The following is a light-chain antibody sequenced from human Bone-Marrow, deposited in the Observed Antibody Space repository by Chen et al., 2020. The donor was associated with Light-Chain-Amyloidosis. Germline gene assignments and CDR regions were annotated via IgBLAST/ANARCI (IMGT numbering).Light chain of an antibody. Sequence: SYVLTQPSSVSVAPGQTATIACGGNNIGSTSVHWYPQTPGQAPLLVVYDDSDRPAGIPERLSGSNSGNTATLTLSRVEAGDESYYYCQVWDRSSDRPVFGGGTKLTVL. CDR2: DDS. J-gene: IGLJ3*02. CDR3: QVWDRSSDRPV. CDR1: NIGSTS. V-gene: IGLV3-21*02.